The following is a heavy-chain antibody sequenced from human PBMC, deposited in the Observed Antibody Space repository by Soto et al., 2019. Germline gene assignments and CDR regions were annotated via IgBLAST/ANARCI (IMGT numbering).Heavy chain of an antibody. CDR3: ARGEEHIVVVTARGLDY. J-gene: IGHJ4*02. CDR1: GFTFSSYA. V-gene: IGHV3-30-3*01. CDR2: ISYDGSNK. Sequence: QVQLVESGGGVVQPGRSLRLSCAASGFTFSSYAMHWVRQAPGKGLEWVAVISYDGSNKYYADSVKGRFTISRDNSKNTLYLQMNSLRAEETAVYYCARGEEHIVVVTARGLDYWGQGTLVTVSS. D-gene: IGHD2-21*02.